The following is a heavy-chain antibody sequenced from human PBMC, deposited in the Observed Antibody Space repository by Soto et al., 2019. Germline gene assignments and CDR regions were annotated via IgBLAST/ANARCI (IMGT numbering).Heavy chain of an antibody. CDR2: IYYSGST. CDR1: GGSISSSSYY. J-gene: IGHJ5*02. D-gene: IGHD6-6*01. CDR3: ARREYSSSSWFDP. V-gene: IGHV4-39*01. Sequence: PSETLSLTCTVCGGSISSSSYYWGWIRQPPGKGLEWIGSIYYSGSTYYNPSLKSRVTISVDTSKNQFSLKLSSVTAADTAVYYCARREYSSSSWFDPWGQGTLVTVSS.